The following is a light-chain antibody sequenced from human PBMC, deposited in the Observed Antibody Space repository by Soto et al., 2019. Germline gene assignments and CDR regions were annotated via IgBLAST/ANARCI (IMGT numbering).Light chain of an antibody. J-gene: IGKJ1*01. V-gene: IGKV3-20*01. CDR3: QQYGSSPRT. CDR1: QSVSSSY. Sequence: EIVLTQYPGTLSLSPGERATLSCRASQSVSSSYLAWYQQKPGQAPRLLMHDASSRATGIPDRFSGSGSGTDFTLTISRLEPEDFAVYFCQQYGSSPRTFGQGTKVEIK. CDR2: DAS.